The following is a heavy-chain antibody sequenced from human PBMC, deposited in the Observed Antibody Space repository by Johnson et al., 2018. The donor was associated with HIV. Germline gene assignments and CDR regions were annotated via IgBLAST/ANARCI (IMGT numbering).Heavy chain of an antibody. Sequence: VQLVESGGGVVQPGRSLRLSCATSGFTFSNYGMHWVRQAPGKGLEWVAFIRYDGSNKYYADSVKGRFTISRDNSKNTLYLQMNSLRAEDTAVYYCARDIGLTGDPVGDAFDIWGQGTMVTVSS. J-gene: IGHJ3*02. CDR1: GFTFSNYG. D-gene: IGHD7-27*01. CDR3: ARDIGLTGDPVGDAFDI. V-gene: IGHV3-33*01. CDR2: IRYDGSNK.